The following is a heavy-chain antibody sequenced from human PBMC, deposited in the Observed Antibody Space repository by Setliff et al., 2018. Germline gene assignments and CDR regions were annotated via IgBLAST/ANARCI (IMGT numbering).Heavy chain of an antibody. CDR3: ARGRNVAARLLDS. J-gene: IGHJ4*02. D-gene: IGHD6-6*01. CDR1: SGSFSGYF. Sequence: PSETLSLTCAVYSGSFSGYFWSWIRQPPGKGLEWIGEINHSGSTNYNPSLKSRVTISVDTSKNQFSLKLSSVTAADTAVYYCARGRNVAARLLDSWGQGARVTVSS. CDR2: INHSGST. V-gene: IGHV4-34*01.